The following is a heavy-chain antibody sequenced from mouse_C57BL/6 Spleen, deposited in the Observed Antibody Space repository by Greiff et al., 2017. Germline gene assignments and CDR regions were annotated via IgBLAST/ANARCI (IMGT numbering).Heavy chain of an antibody. CDR2: IYPGSGST. V-gene: IGHV1-55*01. Sequence: QVQLQQPGAELVKPGASVKMSCKASGYTFTSYWLTWVNQWPGQVLEWIGDIYPGSGSTNYNEKFKSKATLTVDTSSSTAYMQLSSLTSEDSAVYYCARVGYYSNYLPWFAYWGQGTLVTVSA. CDR3: ARVGYYSNYLPWFAY. D-gene: IGHD2-5*01. CDR1: GYTFTSYW. J-gene: IGHJ3*01.